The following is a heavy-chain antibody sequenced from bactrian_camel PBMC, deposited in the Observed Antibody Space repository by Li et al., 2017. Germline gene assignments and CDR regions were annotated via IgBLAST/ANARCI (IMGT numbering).Heavy chain of an antibody. J-gene: IGHJ4*01. D-gene: IGHD7*01. Sequence: VQLVESGGGSVQAGGSLRLSCELIDYYGIWCMAWFRQAPRKEREMVATIYAPDYHPRGYREYGDSVKGRFIISQDKSRNALYLEMSDLKPEDTGMYYCAAKRIGARYCGRARYEYNYWGQGTQVTVS. CDR2: IYAPDYHPRGYR. V-gene: IGHV3S59*01. CDR1: DYYGIWC. CDR3: AAKRIGARYCGRARYEYNY.